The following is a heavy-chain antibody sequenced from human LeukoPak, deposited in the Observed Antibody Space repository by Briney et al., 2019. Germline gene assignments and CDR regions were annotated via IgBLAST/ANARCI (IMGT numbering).Heavy chain of an antibody. Sequence: GGSLRLSCAASGFIFSTYAMHWVRQAPGKGLEWVAVIWYDGSNKYYADSVKGRFTISRDNSKNTLYLQMNSLRAEDTAVYYCARELWFGELLFWGQGTLVTVSS. CDR3: ARELWFGELLF. D-gene: IGHD3-10*01. CDR1: GFIFSTYA. J-gene: IGHJ4*02. CDR2: IWYDGSNK. V-gene: IGHV3-33*08.